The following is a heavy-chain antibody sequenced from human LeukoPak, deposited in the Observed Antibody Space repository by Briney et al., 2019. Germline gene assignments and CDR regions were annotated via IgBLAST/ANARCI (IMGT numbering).Heavy chain of an antibody. CDR2: IGASGAPT. J-gene: IGHJ4*02. Sequence: GSLRLSCAASGFTFSTYGMSWVRQAPGKGLEWVSGIGASGAPTYYADSVKVRFTISRDNARNTLYLQLKSLRVEDTAVYYCAKPGVCLWGQETLVTVSS. CDR1: GFTFSTYG. V-gene: IGHV3-23*01. CDR3: AKPGVCL. D-gene: IGHD5/OR15-5a*01.